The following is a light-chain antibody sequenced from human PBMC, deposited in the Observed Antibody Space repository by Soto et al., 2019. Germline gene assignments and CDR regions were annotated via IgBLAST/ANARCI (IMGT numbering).Light chain of an antibody. J-gene: IGKJ2*01. CDR2: KAS. V-gene: IGKV1-6*01. CDR1: QGIRND. CDR3: QQSDSTPYT. Sequence: AIQMTQSPSSLSASVGDRVTITCRASQGIRNDLDWFQQKPGKAPKLLIYKASSLESGVPSRFSGSGSGTEFTLTISSLQPDDFATYDCQQSDSTPYTFGQGTKVDIK.